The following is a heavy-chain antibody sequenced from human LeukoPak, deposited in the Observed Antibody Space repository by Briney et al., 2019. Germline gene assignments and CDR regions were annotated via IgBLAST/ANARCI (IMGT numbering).Heavy chain of an antibody. D-gene: IGHD2-2*01. CDR3: ARALYCSGTSCSNNWFDP. CDR1: GGTFSSYT. CDR2: IIPILGIA. Sequence: ASVKVSCKASGGTFSSYTISWVRQAPGQGLEWMGRIIPILGIANYAQKFQGRVTITADKSTSTAYMELSSLRSEDTAVYYCARALYCSGTSCSNNWFDPWGQGTLVTVSS. J-gene: IGHJ5*02. V-gene: IGHV1-69*02.